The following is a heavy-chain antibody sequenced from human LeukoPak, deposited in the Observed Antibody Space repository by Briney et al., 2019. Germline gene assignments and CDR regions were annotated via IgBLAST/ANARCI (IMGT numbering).Heavy chain of an antibody. CDR3: AGPSGYSSGWGFDY. Sequence: ASVKVSCKASGYTFTSYAMHWGRQAPGQRLEWMGWINAGNGNTKYSQKFQGRVTITRDTSASTAYMELSSLRSEDTAVYYCAGPSGYSSGWGFDYWGQGTLVTVSS. CDR1: GYTFTSYA. D-gene: IGHD6-19*01. V-gene: IGHV1-3*01. J-gene: IGHJ4*02. CDR2: INAGNGNT.